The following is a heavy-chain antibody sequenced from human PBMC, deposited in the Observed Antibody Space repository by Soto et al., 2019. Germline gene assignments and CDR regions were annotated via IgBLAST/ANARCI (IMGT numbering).Heavy chain of an antibody. D-gene: IGHD2-2*01. CDR3: ARDRGIVVVPAAPVGNYYYYYGMDV. Sequence: ASVKVSCKASGYTFTSYGISWVRQAPGQGLEWMGWISAHNGNTNYAQKLQGRVTMTTDTSTSTAYMELRSLRSDDTAVYYCARDRGIVVVPAAPVGNYYYYYGMDVWGQGTTVTVSS. J-gene: IGHJ6*02. CDR1: GYTFTSYG. V-gene: IGHV1-18*01. CDR2: ISAHNGNT.